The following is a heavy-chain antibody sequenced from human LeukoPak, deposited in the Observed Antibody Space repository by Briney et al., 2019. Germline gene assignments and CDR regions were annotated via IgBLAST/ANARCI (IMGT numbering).Heavy chain of an antibody. V-gene: IGHV4-34*01. CDR1: GGSFSGFY. CDR3: ARVLSIVVVQGATFLFDP. Sequence: PSETLSLSCAVYGGSFSGFYWSWIRQPPGKGLEWIGDVNHSGSTNYNPSLKSRVTISVDTSKNQFSLKLSSVTAADTAVYHCARVLSIVVVQGATFLFDPWVQGTLVTVSS. J-gene: IGHJ5*02. CDR2: VNHSGST. D-gene: IGHD2-2*01.